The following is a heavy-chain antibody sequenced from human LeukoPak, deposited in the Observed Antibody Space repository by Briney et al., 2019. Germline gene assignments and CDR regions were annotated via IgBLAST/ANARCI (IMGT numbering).Heavy chain of an antibody. Sequence: PSETLSLTCTVSGGSISSYYWSWIRQPPGKGLEWIGYIYYSGSTNYNPSLKSRVTISVDTSKNQFSLKLSSVTAEDTAVYYCAVELGYYDSSGRVEGWGQGTMVTVSS. CDR3: AVELGYYDSSGRVEG. J-gene: IGHJ3*01. CDR1: GGSISSYY. CDR2: IYYSGST. D-gene: IGHD3-22*01. V-gene: IGHV4-59*01.